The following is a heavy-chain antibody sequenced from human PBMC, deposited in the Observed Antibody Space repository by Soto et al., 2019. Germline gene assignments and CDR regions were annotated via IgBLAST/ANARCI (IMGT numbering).Heavy chain of an antibody. Sequence: GASVKVSCKASGYSFATSGISWVRQAPGQGLEWMGWISAYNGNTNYEKKLQDRVTMATDTSTSTAYMELRSLRSDDTAVYYWARAGHYYDSSGYDTWGQGTLVTVSS. CDR2: ISAYNGNT. D-gene: IGHD3-22*01. CDR1: GYSFATSG. V-gene: IGHV1-18*01. CDR3: ARAGHYYDSSGYDT. J-gene: IGHJ5*02.